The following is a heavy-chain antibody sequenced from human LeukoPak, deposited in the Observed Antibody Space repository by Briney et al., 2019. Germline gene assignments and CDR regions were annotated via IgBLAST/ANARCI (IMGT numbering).Heavy chain of an antibody. D-gene: IGHD1-14*01. Sequence: ASETLSLTCTVSGGSISGSSYNWGWVRQPPGERLEWIGSVNYRGATYDNPSLKSRVTISVDTSNNQFSLQLRSVTAADTALYYCARHLGRNHPFDNWGRGTLVTVSS. CDR3: ARHLGRNHPFDN. CDR1: GGSISGSSYN. CDR2: VNYRGAT. V-gene: IGHV4-39*01. J-gene: IGHJ4*02.